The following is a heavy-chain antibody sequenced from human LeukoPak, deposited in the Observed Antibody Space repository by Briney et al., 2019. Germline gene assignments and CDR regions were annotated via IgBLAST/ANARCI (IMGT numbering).Heavy chain of an antibody. Sequence: PGGSLRLSCAASGFTFSSYAMSWVRQAPGKGLEWVSAISGSGGSTYYADSVKGRFTISRDNSKNTLYLQMNSLRAEDTAVYYCAREHYDYVWGSYRYINRYYFDYWGQGTLVTVSS. J-gene: IGHJ4*02. CDR1: GFTFSSYA. CDR2: ISGSGGST. CDR3: AREHYDYVWGSYRYINRYYFDY. D-gene: IGHD3-16*02. V-gene: IGHV3-23*01.